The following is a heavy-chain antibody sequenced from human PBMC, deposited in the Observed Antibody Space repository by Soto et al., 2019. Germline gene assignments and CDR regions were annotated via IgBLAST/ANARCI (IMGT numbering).Heavy chain of an antibody. Sequence: QVQLVQSGAEVKKPGASVKVSCKASGYTFTSYGISWVRQAPGQGLEWMGWISAYNGNTNYAQKLQGRVTMTTDTSTSTAYMELRSLRSDDTAVYYCARNVYYDSSGTYVQHALDIWGQGTMVTVSS. CDR3: ARNVYYDSSGTYVQHALDI. V-gene: IGHV1-18*04. CDR2: ISAYNGNT. J-gene: IGHJ3*02. CDR1: GYTFTSYG. D-gene: IGHD3-22*01.